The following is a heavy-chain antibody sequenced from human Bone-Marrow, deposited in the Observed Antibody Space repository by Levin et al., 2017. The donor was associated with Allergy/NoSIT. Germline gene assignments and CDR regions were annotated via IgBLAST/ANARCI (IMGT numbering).Heavy chain of an antibody. J-gene: IGHJ6*02. CDR2: MNPNSGNT. Sequence: PGESLKISCKASGYTFTNYDINWVRQATGQGLEWVGWMNPNSGNTGYAQKFLGRVTMTRNTSITTAYMELSSLRSEDTAVYYCARPYGSGRDDYVMDVWGQGTTVTVSS. CDR3: ARPYGSGRDDYVMDV. CDR1: GYTFTNYD. D-gene: IGHD3-10*01. V-gene: IGHV1-8*01.